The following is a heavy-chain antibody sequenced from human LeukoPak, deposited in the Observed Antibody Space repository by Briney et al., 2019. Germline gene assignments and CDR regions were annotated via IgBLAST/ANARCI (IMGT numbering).Heavy chain of an antibody. J-gene: IGHJ4*02. D-gene: IGHD6-13*01. V-gene: IGHV3-30*03. CDR3: ARPGIAAAGTGYFDY. Sequence: PGRSLRLSCAASGFTFSSYGMHWVRQAPGKGLEWVAVISYDGSNKYYADSVKGRFTISRDNSKNTLYLQMNSLRAEDTAVYYCARPGIAAAGTGYFDYRGQGTLVTVSS. CDR1: GFTFSSYG. CDR2: ISYDGSNK.